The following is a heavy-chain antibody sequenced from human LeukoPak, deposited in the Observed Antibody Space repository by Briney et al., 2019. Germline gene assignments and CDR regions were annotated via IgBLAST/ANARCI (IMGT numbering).Heavy chain of an antibody. D-gene: IGHD3-9*01. CDR3: AKEIRDYEILTGSGGVDY. CDR1: GFTFSSYA. V-gene: IGHV3-23*01. Sequence: AGGSLRLSCAAPGFTFSSYAMTWVRQAPGKGLEWVSGISGSGDRIYYADSMKGRSTISRDNSKNTLYLQMNSLRADDTAVYYCAKEIRDYEILTGSGGVDYWGQGTLVTVSS. CDR2: ISGSGDRI. J-gene: IGHJ4*02.